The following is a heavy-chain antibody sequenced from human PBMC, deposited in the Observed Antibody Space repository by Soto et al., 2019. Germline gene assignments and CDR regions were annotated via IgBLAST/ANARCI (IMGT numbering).Heavy chain of an antibody. Sequence: EVQLLGSGGGLVQPGGSLRLSCAASGFTFRRYVMTWVRQAPGKGLEWVSGISGGGGNTYYADSVKGRFTISRDTSKNTLYLQMNSLRAEDTAVYYCAKGADNSGAFDYWGQGTLVTVSS. D-gene: IGHD3-22*01. CDR2: ISGGGGNT. CDR3: AKGADNSGAFDY. CDR1: GFTFRRYV. J-gene: IGHJ4*02. V-gene: IGHV3-23*01.